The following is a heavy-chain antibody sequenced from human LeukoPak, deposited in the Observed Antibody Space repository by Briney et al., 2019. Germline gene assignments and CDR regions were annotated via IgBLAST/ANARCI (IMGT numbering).Heavy chain of an antibody. V-gene: IGHV1-8*03. Sequence: ASVKVSCKASGYTFTTYDINWVRQATGQGLEWMGWINTNSGNTGYAQKFQGRVTITRSVSISTAYMELNSLRSEDTAVYYCVRRSGSGRNPFHIWGQGTTVTVSS. D-gene: IGHD3-10*01. J-gene: IGHJ3*02. CDR3: VRRSGSGRNPFHI. CDR1: GYTFTTYD. CDR2: INTNSGNT.